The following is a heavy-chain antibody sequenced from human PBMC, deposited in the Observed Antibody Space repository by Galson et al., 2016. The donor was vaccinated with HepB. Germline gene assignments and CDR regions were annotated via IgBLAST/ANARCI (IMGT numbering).Heavy chain of an antibody. CDR3: AGGRRGYYDILTGYYLANPAGGWFDP. V-gene: IGHV4-34*01. CDR1: GGSFSGYY. CDR2: IYHSGIT. D-gene: IGHD3-9*01. Sequence: SETLSLTCAVYGGSFSGYYWSWIRQPPGKGLVWIGEIYHSGITSYNPSLKSRVTISVDTSKKQFSLKLSSVTATDTAVYYCAGGRRGYYDILTGYYLANPAGGWFDPWGQGTLVTVSS. J-gene: IGHJ5*02.